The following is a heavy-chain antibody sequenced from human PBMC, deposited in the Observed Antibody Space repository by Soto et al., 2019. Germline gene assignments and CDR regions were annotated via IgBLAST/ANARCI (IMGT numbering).Heavy chain of an antibody. Sequence: GGSLRLSCAASGFTFSSYAMSWVRQAPGKGLEWVSAISGSGGSTYYADSVKGRFTISRDNSKNTLYLQMNSLRVEDTAVYYCARDSLYNSGSSWGQGTLVTVSS. J-gene: IGHJ5*02. CDR2: ISGSGGST. V-gene: IGHV3-23*01. D-gene: IGHD3-10*01. CDR3: ARDSLYNSGSS. CDR1: GFTFSSYA.